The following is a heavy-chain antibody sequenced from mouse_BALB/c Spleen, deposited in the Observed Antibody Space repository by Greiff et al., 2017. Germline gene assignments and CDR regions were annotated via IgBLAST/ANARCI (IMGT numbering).Heavy chain of an antibody. CDR2: ISYSGST. J-gene: IGHJ4*01. D-gene: IGHD1-1*01. CDR3: AKWGYYGSYAMDY. V-gene: IGHV3-2*02. CDR1: GYSITSDYA. Sequence: DVQLVESGPGLVKPSQSLSLTCTVTGYSITSDYAWNWIRQFPGNQLEWMGYISYSGSTSYNPSLKSRISITRDTSKNQFFLQLNSVTTEDTATYYCAKWGYYGSYAMDYWGQGTSVTVSS.